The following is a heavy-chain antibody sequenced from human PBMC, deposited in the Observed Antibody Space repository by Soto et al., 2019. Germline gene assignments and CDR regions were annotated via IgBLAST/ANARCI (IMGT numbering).Heavy chain of an antibody. Sequence: EVQLVESGGGLVLPGGYLRLSCAASGFTFSTYFMTWVRQAPGKGLEWVATIKPDGSERWYVDSVKGRFTISRDNAKNSLYLEMNSLRAEDTAVYFCASDLNWPNFWGQGSLVAVSS. CDR3: ASDLNWPNF. J-gene: IGHJ4*02. CDR2: IKPDGSER. CDR1: GFTFSTYF. D-gene: IGHD1-20*01. V-gene: IGHV3-7*01.